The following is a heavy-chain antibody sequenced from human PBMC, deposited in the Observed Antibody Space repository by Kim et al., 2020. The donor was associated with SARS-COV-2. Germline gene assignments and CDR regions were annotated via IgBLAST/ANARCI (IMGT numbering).Heavy chain of an antibody. Sequence: GGSLRLSCTASGFTFGDYAMSWVRQAPGKGLEWVGFIRSKAYGGTTEYAASVMGSFTISRDDSKNIAYLQMNSLKTEDTAVYYCTRGGGPGTTVDYWGQGTLVTVSS. CDR1: GFTFGDYA. D-gene: IGHD1-7*01. CDR3: TRGGGPGTTVDY. CDR2: IRSKAYGGTT. J-gene: IGHJ4*02. V-gene: IGHV3-49*04.